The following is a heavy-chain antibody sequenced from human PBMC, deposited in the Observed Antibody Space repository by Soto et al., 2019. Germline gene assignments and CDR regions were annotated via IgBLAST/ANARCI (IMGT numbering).Heavy chain of an antibody. CDR3: PRAHYASAPFGC. CDR2: IKQDGGDK. J-gene: IGHJ4*02. V-gene: IGHV3-7*01. D-gene: IGHD3-16*01. CDR1: GFTFSNYW. Sequence: EVHLVESGGGLVQPGGSLRLSCAASGFTFSNYWMSWVRQTPGKGLEWVASIKQDGGDKYYVDSVKDRFTISRDNAKNSVALQMNSLTAEDTAVYSCPRAHYASAPFGCWGQGTLVTVSS.